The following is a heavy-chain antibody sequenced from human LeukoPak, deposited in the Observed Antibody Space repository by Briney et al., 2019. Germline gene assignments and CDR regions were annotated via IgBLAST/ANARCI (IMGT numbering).Heavy chain of an antibody. CDR3: ASETEYYFHY. CDR2: ISYDGSAK. CDR1: GFTFSNYA. D-gene: IGHD2-21*02. J-gene: IGHJ4*02. V-gene: IGHV3-30-3*01. Sequence: GGSLRLSCATSGFTFSNYAMHWVRQAPGKGLEWVAIISYDGSAKYYADSVKGRFTISRDNSKNTLFLQMNSLRTEDTAVFYCASETEYYFHYWGQGTLVTVSA.